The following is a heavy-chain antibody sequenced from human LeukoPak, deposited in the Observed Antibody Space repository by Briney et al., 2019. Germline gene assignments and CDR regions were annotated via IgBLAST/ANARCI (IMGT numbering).Heavy chain of an antibody. CDR2: ISWNSGSI. Sequence: PGGSLRLSCAASGFTFSSYWMHWVRQAPGKGLEWVSGISWNSGSIGYADSVKGRFTISRDNAKNSLYLQMNSLRAEDTALYYCAKDNLVRRYCSSTSCSYYFDHWGQGTLVTVSS. CDR3: AKDNLVRRYCSSTSCSYYFDH. J-gene: IGHJ4*02. D-gene: IGHD2-2*01. V-gene: IGHV3-9*01. CDR1: GFTFSSYW.